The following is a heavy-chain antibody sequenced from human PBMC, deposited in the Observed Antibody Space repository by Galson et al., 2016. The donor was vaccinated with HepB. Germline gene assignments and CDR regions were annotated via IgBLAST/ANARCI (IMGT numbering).Heavy chain of an antibody. V-gene: IGHV1-46*01. CDR3: ARAQRRTDSSGWNYFDY. J-gene: IGHJ4*02. CDR2: INPSGGST. CDR1: GYTFTSYY. D-gene: IGHD6-19*01. Sequence: SVKVSCKASGYTFTSYYIHWVRQAPGQGLEWVGVINPSGGSTNYAQKFLGRVTMTTDTSTSTVYMELSILRSEDTAVYYCARAQRRTDSSGWNYFDYWGQGTLVTVSS.